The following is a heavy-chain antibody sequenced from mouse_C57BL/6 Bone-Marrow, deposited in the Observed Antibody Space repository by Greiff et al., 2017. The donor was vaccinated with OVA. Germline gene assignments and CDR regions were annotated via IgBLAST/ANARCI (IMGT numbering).Heavy chain of an antibody. CDR2: IYPRSGNT. CDR1: GYTFTSYG. V-gene: IGHV1-81*01. D-gene: IGHD2-3*01. J-gene: IGHJ2*01. Sequence: VQLQESGAELARPGASVKLSCKASGYTFTSYGISWVKQRTGQGLEWIGEIYPRSGNTYYNEKFKGKATLTADKSSSTAYMGLRSLTSEDSAVYFCARMGIYDGTPLDYWGQGTTLTVSS. CDR3: ARMGIYDGTPLDY.